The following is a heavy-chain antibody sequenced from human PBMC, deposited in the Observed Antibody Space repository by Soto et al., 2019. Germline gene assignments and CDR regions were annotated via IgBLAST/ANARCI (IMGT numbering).Heavy chain of an antibody. V-gene: IGHV1-69*08. CDR1: GGTFSPYT. Sequence: QVQLVQSGAEVKKPGSSVKVSCKASGGTFSPYTINWVRQAPGQGLEWMGRIIPFHGVTNYARKFQARVTITADKSTSTAYMELSGLRFKDTAMYYCTRDWEITVSTWSFGGFWGRGTLVTVSS. D-gene: IGHD3-10*01. CDR3: TRDWEITVSTWSFGGF. J-gene: IGHJ4*02. CDR2: IIPFHGVT.